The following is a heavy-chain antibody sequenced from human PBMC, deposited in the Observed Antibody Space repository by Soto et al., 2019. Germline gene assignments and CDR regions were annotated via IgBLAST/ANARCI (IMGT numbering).Heavy chain of an antibody. Sequence: PGGSLRLSCAASGFTFSSYGMHWVRQAPGKGLEWVAVISYDASNKYCADSVKGRFTISRDNSKNTLYLQMNSLRTEDTAVYYCVGVGNYYGSFPYYGMDVWGRGTTVTVSS. CDR3: VGVGNYYGSFPYYGMDV. V-gene: IGHV3-30*03. D-gene: IGHD3-10*01. J-gene: IGHJ6*02. CDR2: ISYDASNK. CDR1: GFTFSSYG.